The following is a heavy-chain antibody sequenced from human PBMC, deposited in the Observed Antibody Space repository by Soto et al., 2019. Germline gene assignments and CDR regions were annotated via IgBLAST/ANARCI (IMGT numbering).Heavy chain of an antibody. CDR2: VSSGGDYT. Sequence: EDHLLESGGCLVQPGGSLRLSCAASGFSFGSYHMAWVRQAPGKGLEWVSAVSSGGDYTFYIDSVRGRFTVSRDNSHSMVYLHMHSLRADDTAIYYCAKYSRTEHLGESWGQGTLVTVSS. V-gene: IGHV3-23*01. CDR1: GFSFGSYH. D-gene: IGHD1-26*01. CDR3: AKYSRTEHLGES. J-gene: IGHJ4*02.